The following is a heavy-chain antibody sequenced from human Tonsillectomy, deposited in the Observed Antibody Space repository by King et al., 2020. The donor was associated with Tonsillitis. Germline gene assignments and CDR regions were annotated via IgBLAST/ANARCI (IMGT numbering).Heavy chain of an antibody. CDR1: GFTFSSYA. CDR3: AKHVQDSWSVYDY. D-gene: IGHD6-13*01. J-gene: IGHJ4*02. Sequence: VQLVESGGGLVQPGGSLRLSCAASGFTFSSYAMSWVRQAPGKGLEWVSAISGRGGSTYYADSVKGLFTISRDNSKNTLYLQMNSLRAEDTAVYYCAKHVQDSWSVYDYWGQGTLVTVSS. CDR2: ISGRGGST. V-gene: IGHV3-23*04.